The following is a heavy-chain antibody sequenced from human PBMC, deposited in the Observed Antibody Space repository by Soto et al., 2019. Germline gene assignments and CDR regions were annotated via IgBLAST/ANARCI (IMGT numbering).Heavy chain of an antibody. V-gene: IGHV3-15*01. Sequence: GRSLRLSCAASGFIFSAYGMHWVRQAPGKGLEWVALISSDGGTTDYAAPVKGRFTISRDDSKNTLYLQMNSLKTEDTAVYYCTTDRDYGDYVDMDYWGQGTLVTVSS. J-gene: IGHJ4*02. CDR2: ISSDGGTT. CDR1: GFIFSAYG. CDR3: TTDRDYGDYVDMDY. D-gene: IGHD4-17*01.